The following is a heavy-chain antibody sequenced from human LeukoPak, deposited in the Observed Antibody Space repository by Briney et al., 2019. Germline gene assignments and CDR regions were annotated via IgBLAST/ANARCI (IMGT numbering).Heavy chain of an antibody. CDR3: ARGEVSYDSSGYYYYYYYMDV. V-gene: IGHV4-59*01. CDR1: GGSFSGYY. J-gene: IGHJ6*03. D-gene: IGHD3-22*01. Sequence: SETLSLTCAVYGGSFSGYYWSWIRQPPGKGLEWIGYIYYSGSTNYNPSLKSRVTISVDTSKNQFSLKLSSVTAADTAVYYCARGEVSYDSSGYYYYYYYMDVWGKGTTVTVSS. CDR2: IYYSGST.